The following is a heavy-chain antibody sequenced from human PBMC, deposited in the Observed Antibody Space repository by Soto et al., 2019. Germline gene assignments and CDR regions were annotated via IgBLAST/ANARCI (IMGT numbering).Heavy chain of an antibody. Sequence: PGGSLRLSCAASGFTFSSYSMNWARQAPGKGLEWVSSISSSSSYIYYADSVKGRFTISRDNAKNSLYLQMNSLRAEDTAVYYCAREALVGATGGGVYYYYYGMDVWGQGTTVTVSS. D-gene: IGHD1-26*01. CDR3: AREALVGATGGGVYYYYYGMDV. V-gene: IGHV3-21*01. CDR1: GFTFSSYS. J-gene: IGHJ6*02. CDR2: ISSSSSYI.